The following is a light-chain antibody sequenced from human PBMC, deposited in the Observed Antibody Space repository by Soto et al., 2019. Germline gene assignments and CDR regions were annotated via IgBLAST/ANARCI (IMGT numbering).Light chain of an antibody. J-gene: IGLJ2*01. CDR1: SSDVGGYDF. CDR2: EVS. CDR3: SSYTSSNTLDVL. Sequence: QSVLTQPASVSGSPGQSITISCTGTSSDVGGYDFVSWYQQHPGKAPKLIIYEVSHRPSGVSNRFSGSKSRNTASLTISGLQAEDEADYYCSSYTSSNTLDVLFGGGTKVTVL. V-gene: IGLV2-14*01.